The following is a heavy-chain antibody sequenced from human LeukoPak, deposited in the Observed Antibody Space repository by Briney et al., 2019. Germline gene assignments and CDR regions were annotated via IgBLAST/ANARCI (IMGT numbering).Heavy chain of an antibody. D-gene: IGHD4-23*01. CDR3: ASTNYGGNGYYFDY. CDR2: TYYTSKWYN. V-gene: IGHV6-1*01. Sequence: SQTLSLTCAISGDSVSSKSATWNWLRQSPSRGLEWLGRTYYTSKWYNDYAVSVKSRITINPDTSKNQFSLKLSSVTAADTAVYYCASTNYGGNGYYFDYWGQGTLVTVSS. CDR1: GDSVSSKSAT. J-gene: IGHJ4*02.